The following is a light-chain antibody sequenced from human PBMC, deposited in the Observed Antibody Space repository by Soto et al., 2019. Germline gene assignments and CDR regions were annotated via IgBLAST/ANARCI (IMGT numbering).Light chain of an antibody. V-gene: IGLV1-40*01. CDR1: SSNIGAGYD. Sequence: QSVLTQPPSVSGAPLQRVTISCTGSSSNIGAGYDVHWYQQLPGTAPKLLIYGNSNRPSGVPDRFSGSKSGTSASLAITGLQAGDEADYYCQSYDSSLSGSNVFGAGTKVTVL. CDR2: GNS. J-gene: IGLJ1*01. CDR3: QSYDSSLSGSNV.